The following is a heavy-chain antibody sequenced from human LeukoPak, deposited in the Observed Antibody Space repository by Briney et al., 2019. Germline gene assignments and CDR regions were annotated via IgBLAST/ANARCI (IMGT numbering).Heavy chain of an antibody. V-gene: IGHV3-23*01. Sequence: GGSLRLSCVASGSTFSSYSMTWVRQAPGKGLEWVSAISGGGENTYYADSVKGRFTISRDNSKNTLYLQMHSLRAEDTAVYYCARRIAARPWSPPFDYWGQGTLVTVSS. J-gene: IGHJ4*02. D-gene: IGHD6-6*01. CDR3: ARRIAARPWSPPFDY. CDR2: ISGGGENT. CDR1: GSTFSSYS.